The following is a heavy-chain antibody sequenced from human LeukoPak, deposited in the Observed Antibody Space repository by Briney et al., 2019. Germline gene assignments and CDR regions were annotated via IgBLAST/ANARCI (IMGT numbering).Heavy chain of an antibody. CDR1: GYTFTSYG. J-gene: IGHJ6*03. V-gene: IGHV1-18*01. CDR2: ISGYNGKA. CDR3: ARWVDYYDSSSPPYYFYYMDV. D-gene: IGHD3-22*01. Sequence: GASVKVSCKASGYTFTSYGISWVRQAPGQGLEWMAWISGYNGKAAYAQKFQGRVTLTTDTSTTTVYMELRSLTSDDTAVYYCARWVDYYDSSSPPYYFYYMDVWGKGTTVTVSS.